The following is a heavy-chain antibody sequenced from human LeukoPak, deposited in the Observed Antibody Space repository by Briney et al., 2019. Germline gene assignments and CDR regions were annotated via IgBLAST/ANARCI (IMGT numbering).Heavy chain of an antibody. CDR2: ISTSSSYI. CDR1: GFTFSSYS. V-gene: IGHV3-21*01. CDR3: ARGADGVSSNSRGWFDP. J-gene: IGHJ5*02. D-gene: IGHD2-15*01. Sequence: PGGSLRLSCTASGFTFSSYSMNWVRQAPGKGLEWVSSISTSSSYIYYADSVKGRFTISRDNARNSLYLQMNTLRAEDTSVYSCARGADGVSSNSRGWFDPWGQGTLVTVSS.